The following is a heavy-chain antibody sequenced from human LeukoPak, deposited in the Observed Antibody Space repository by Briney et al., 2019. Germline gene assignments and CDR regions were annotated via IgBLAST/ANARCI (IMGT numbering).Heavy chain of an antibody. CDR1: GFTFSDFS. CDR3: ASTYHGAPYYDFWSGPTGVGWFDP. CDR2: IDSSSSHI. Sequence: TPGGSLRLSCAASGFTFSDFSMAWVRQAPGKGLVGVSSIDSSSSHIFYADSVKGRFTISRDNAENSLYLQMNSLRAEDTAVYYCASTYHGAPYYDFWSGPTGVGWFDPWGQGTLVTVSS. V-gene: IGHV3-21*01. J-gene: IGHJ5*02. D-gene: IGHD3-3*01.